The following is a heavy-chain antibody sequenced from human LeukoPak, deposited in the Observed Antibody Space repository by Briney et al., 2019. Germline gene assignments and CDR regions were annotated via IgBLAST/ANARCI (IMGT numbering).Heavy chain of an antibody. CDR2: ISWNSGSI. CDR3: AKASYNYYGMDV. J-gene: IGHJ6*02. Sequence: GGSLRLSCVASGFTFYDYAMHWVRQAPGKGLEWVSGISWNSGSIGYADSVKGRFTISRDNAENSLYLQMNSLRAEDTALYYCAKASYNYYGMDVWGQGTTVTVSS. V-gene: IGHV3-9*01. CDR1: GFTFYDYA.